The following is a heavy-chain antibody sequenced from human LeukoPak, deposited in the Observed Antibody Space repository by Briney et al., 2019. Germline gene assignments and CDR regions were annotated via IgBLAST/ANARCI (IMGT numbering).Heavy chain of an antibody. D-gene: IGHD3-22*01. V-gene: IGHV4-59*01. Sequence: SETLSLNCTVSGGSISSYYWSWIRQPPGKGLEWIGYIYYSGSTNYNPSLKSRVTISVDTSKNQFSLKLSSVTAADTAVYYCARDRTVYYDSSGYPIRTFDYWGQGTLVTVSS. CDR3: ARDRTVYYDSSGYPIRTFDY. CDR2: IYYSGST. CDR1: GGSISSYY. J-gene: IGHJ4*02.